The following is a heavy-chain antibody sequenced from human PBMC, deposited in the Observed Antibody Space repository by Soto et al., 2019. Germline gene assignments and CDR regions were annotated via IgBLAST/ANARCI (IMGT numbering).Heavy chain of an antibody. V-gene: IGHV3-30*18. CDR1: GFSFSTHG. Sequence: QVQLVESGGGVVQPGRSLRLSCASSGFSFSTHGMQWVRQAPGKGLEWVAIISYDGFIKYSADDVKGRFTISRDNSKNTLFLQMDSLRAEDSAVYYCAKDLKASRGHSGTLNYYYGMDVWGQGTTVIVSS. CDR3: AKDLKASRGHSGTLNYYYGMDV. D-gene: IGHD1-26*01. CDR2: ISYDGFIK. J-gene: IGHJ6*02.